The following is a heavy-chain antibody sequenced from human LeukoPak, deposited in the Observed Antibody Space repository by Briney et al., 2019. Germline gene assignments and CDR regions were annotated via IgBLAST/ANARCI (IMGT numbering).Heavy chain of an antibody. CDR3: AKDGSSGSDYYYYYYMDV. D-gene: IGHD3-22*01. V-gene: IGHV3-7*03. CDR2: INQDGTEK. CDR1: EFPFNGYW. Sequence: GGSLRLSCAASEFPFNGYWMSWVRQAPGKGLECVANINQDGTEKYYVDSVRGRFTISRDNSKNTLYLQMNSLRAEDTAVYYCAKDGSSGSDYYYYYYMDVWGKGTTVTVSS. J-gene: IGHJ6*03.